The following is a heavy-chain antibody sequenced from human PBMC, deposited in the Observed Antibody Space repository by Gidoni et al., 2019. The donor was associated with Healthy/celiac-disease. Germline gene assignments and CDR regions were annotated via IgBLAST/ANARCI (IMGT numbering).Heavy chain of an antibody. CDR3: ARECLAVAGIVGYYYYGMDV. Sequence: QVQLVQSGAEVNKPGASVKVSCKASGYTFTSYYMHWVRQAPGKGLEWMGIINPSGGSTSYAQKFQGRVTMTRDTSTSTVYMELSSLRSEDTAVYYCARECLAVAGIVGYYYYGMDVWGQGTTVTVSS. CDR2: INPSGGST. V-gene: IGHV1-46*03. CDR1: GYTFTSYY. J-gene: IGHJ6*02. D-gene: IGHD6-19*01.